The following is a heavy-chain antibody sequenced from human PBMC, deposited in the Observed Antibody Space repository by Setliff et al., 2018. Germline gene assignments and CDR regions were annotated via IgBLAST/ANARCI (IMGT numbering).Heavy chain of an antibody. V-gene: IGHV4-39*07. J-gene: IGHJ4*02. CDR1: GGYFASSSSH. Sequence: SETLSLTCSVSGGYFASSSSHWGWIRQPPGKGLEWIGTIDNSGSTYYNPSLKSRVTISADTSKNQFSLKLTSVTAADTAVYYCARERIELWFGLDYWGQGTPVTVYS. D-gene: IGHD3-10*01. CDR3: ARERIELWFGLDY. CDR2: IDNSGST.